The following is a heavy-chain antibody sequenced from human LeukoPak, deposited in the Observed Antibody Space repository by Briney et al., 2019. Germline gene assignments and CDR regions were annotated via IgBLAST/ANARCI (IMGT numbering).Heavy chain of an antibody. CDR3: ARAEYYFDY. CDR1: GGSISSYY. D-gene: IGHD3-10*01. Sequence: SGTLSLTCTVSGGSISSYYLNWIRQPPGKGLEWIGSINYSGSTNYNPSLKSRVTISIDTSKNQFSLKLSSVTAADTAVYYCARAEYYFDYWGQGTLVTVSS. CDR2: INYSGST. J-gene: IGHJ4*02. V-gene: IGHV4-59*01.